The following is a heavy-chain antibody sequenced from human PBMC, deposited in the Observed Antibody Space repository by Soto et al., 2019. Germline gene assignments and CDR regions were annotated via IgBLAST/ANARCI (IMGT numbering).Heavy chain of an antibody. CDR1: GFSFNTYG. D-gene: IGHD5-18*01. CDR3: AKDIVKYTYGACDY. V-gene: IGHV3-30*18. CDR2: ISYDGSNQ. J-gene: IGHJ4*02. Sequence: TVGSLRLSCAASGFSFNTYGMYWVRQAPGKGLEWVAAISYDGSNQYHADSVKGRFTISRDNSKSTLYLQMNSLRVEDTAVYYCAKDIVKYTYGACDYWGQGALVTVPQ.